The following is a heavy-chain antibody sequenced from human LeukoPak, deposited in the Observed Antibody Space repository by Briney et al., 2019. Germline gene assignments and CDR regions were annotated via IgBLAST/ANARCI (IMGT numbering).Heavy chain of an antibody. CDR3: ARNDYGDYNFDY. J-gene: IGHJ4*02. D-gene: IGHD4-17*01. CDR1: GGTFSSYA. CDR2: IIPIFGTA. V-gene: IGHV1-69*05. Sequence: SVKVSCKTSGGTFSSYAISWVRQAPGQGLEWMGRIIPIFGTANYAQKFQGRVTITTDESTSTAYMELSSLRSEDTAVYYCARNDYGDYNFDYWGQGTLVTVSS.